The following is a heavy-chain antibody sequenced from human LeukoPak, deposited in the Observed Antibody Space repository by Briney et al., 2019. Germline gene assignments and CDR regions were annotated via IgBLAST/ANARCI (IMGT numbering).Heavy chain of an antibody. Sequence: GGSLRLSCAASGFTFDDYAMHWVRQAPGKGLEWVSLISWDGGSTYYADSVKGRFTIPRDNSKNTLYLQMNSLRAEDTAVYYCARALGSYYNGHYYYGMDVWGQGTTVTVSS. CDR1: GFTFDDYA. J-gene: IGHJ6*02. CDR2: ISWDGGST. D-gene: IGHD3-10*01. V-gene: IGHV3-43D*03. CDR3: ARALGSYYNGHYYYGMDV.